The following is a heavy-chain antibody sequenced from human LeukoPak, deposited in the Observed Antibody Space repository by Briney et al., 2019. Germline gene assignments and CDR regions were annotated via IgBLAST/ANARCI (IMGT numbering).Heavy chain of an antibody. CDR3: AISYYDSSGYYYGPYFDY. D-gene: IGHD3-22*01. CDR1: GYTFTSYG. CDR2: ISAYNGNT. J-gene: IGHJ4*02. Sequence: ASVKVSCKASGYTFTSYGISWVRQAPGQGLEWMGWISAYNGNTNYAQKLQGRVTMTTDTSTSTAYMELRSLRSDDTAVYYCAISYYDSSGYYYGPYFDYWGQGTLVTVPS. V-gene: IGHV1-18*01.